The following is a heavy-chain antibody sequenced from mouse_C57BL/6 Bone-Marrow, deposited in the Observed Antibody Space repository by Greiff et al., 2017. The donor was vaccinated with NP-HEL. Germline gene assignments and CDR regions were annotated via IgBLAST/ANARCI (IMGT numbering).Heavy chain of an antibody. CDR2: IYPSDSET. J-gene: IGHJ2*01. CDR1: GYTFTSYW. CDR3: ARGAYYSNQYYFDY. Sequence: QVQLQQPGAELVRPGSSVKLSCKASGYTFTSYWMDWVKQRPGQGLEWIGNIYPSDSETHYNQKFKDKATLTVDKYSRPAYMQLSSLTSRDSAVYYCARGAYYSNQYYFDYWGQGTTLTVSS. D-gene: IGHD2-5*01. V-gene: IGHV1-61*01.